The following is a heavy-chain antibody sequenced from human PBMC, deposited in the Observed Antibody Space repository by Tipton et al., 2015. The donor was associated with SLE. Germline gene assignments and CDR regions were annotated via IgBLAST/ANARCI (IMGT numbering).Heavy chain of an antibody. CDR3: ARGYYYGSGYYYMDV. CDR2: ISYDGSNK. D-gene: IGHD3-10*01. Sequence: SLRLSCAASGFTLSSYAMTWVRQAPGKGLEWVAVISYDGSNKYYADSVQGRFTISRHNSKNTLFLQVNSLRAEDTAVYYCARGYYYGSGYYYMDVWGKGTTVTVSS. V-gene: IGHV3-30*14. J-gene: IGHJ6*03. CDR1: GFTLSSYA.